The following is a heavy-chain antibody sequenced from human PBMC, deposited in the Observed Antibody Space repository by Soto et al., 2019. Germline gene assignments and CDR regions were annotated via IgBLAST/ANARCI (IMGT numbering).Heavy chain of an antibody. J-gene: IGHJ3*02. V-gene: IGHV1-69*13. CDR3: ARGRAVVVVPAAMRRSPDAFDI. CDR1: GGTFSSYA. Sequence: SVKVSCKASGGTFSSYAISWVRQAPGQGLEWMGGIIPIFGTANYAQKFQGRVTITADESTSTAYMELSSLRSEDTAVYYCARGRAVVVVPAAMRRSPDAFDIWGQGTMVTVSS. CDR2: IIPIFGTA. D-gene: IGHD2-2*01.